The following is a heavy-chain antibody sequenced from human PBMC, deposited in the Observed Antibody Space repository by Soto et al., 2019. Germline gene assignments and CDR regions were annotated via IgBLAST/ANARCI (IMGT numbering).Heavy chain of an antibody. Sequence: ASVKVSCKASGYTFTSYYMHWVRQAPGQGLEWMGIINPSGGSTSYAQKFQGRVTMTRDTSTSTVYMELSSLRSEDTAVYYCARDSAVAGVDYAFDIWGPGTMVTVSS. CDR3: ARDSAVAGVDYAFDI. CDR2: INPSGGST. J-gene: IGHJ3*02. D-gene: IGHD6-19*01. V-gene: IGHV1-46*01. CDR1: GYTFTSYY.